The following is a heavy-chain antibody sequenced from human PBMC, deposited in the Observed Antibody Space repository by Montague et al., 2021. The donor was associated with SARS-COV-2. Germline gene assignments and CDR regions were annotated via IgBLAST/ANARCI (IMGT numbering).Heavy chain of an antibody. V-gene: IGHV4-39*07. J-gene: IGHJ6*02. CDR3: ARDDIVLQGVTKGMDV. D-gene: IGHD3-10*01. Sequence: SETLSLTCTVSGGSISSSYYYWGWLRQPPGQGLKSFGNMYYSGSTYYNPSLKSRVTISMDTSKNQFSLKLSSVTAADTAVYYCARDDIVLQGVTKGMDVWGQGTTVTVSS. CDR2: MYYSGST. CDR1: GGSISSSYYY.